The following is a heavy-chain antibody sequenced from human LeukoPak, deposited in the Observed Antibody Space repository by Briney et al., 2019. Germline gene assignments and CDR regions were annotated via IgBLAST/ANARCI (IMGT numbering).Heavy chain of an antibody. V-gene: IGHV4-59*01. CDR2: IYYSGST. J-gene: IGHJ5*02. CDR3: ARVPVYSNWFDP. Sequence: SETPSLTCTVSGGSISSYYWSWIRQPPGKGLEWIGYIYYSGSTNYNPSLKSRVTISVDTSKNQFSLKLSSVTAADTAVYYCARVPVYSNWFDPWGQGTLVTVSS. CDR1: GGSISSYY. D-gene: IGHD2-8*01.